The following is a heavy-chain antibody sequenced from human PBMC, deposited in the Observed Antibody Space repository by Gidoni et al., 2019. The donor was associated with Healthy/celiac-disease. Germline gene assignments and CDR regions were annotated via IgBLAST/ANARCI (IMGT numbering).Heavy chain of an antibody. CDR1: GGSISSSY. D-gene: IGHD2-15*01. Sequence: QVQLQESGPGLVKPSETLSLTCTVSGGSISSSYWSWIRQPPGKGLEWIGYIYDSGSTNYNPSLKSRVTISVDTSKNQFSLKLSSVTAAETAVYYCARGSYCSGGSPGFCYYYGMDVWGQGTTVTVSS. CDR3: ARGSYCSGGSPGFCYYYGMDV. V-gene: IGHV4-59*01. J-gene: IGHJ6*02. CDR2: IYDSGST.